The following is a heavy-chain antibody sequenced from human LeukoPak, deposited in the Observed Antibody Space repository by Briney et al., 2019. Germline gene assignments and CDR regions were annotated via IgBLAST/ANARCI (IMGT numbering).Heavy chain of an antibody. D-gene: IGHD3-22*01. V-gene: IGHV4-59*08. J-gene: IGHJ4*02. CDR3: ARLPYYYDSSGVFDY. Sequence: IPSETLSLTCTVSGGSISSYYWSWIRQPPGKGLEWIGYIYYSGSTNYNPSLKSRVTISVDTSKNQFSLKLSSVTAADTAVYYCARLPYYYDSSGVFDYWGQGTLVTVSS. CDR1: GGSISSYY. CDR2: IYYSGST.